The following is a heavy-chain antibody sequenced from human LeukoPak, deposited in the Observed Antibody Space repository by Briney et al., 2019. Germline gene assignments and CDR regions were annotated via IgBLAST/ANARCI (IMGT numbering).Heavy chain of an antibody. D-gene: IGHD1-26*01. Sequence: GGSLRLSCAASGFTVSSNYMSWVRQAPGKGLEWVSVIYSGGSTYYADSVKGRFTISRDNSKNTLYLQMNSLRAEDTAVYYCAKNLQGWDYFDYWGQGTLVTVSS. CDR3: AKNLQGWDYFDY. V-gene: IGHV3-66*01. CDR2: IYSGGST. CDR1: GFTVSSNY. J-gene: IGHJ4*02.